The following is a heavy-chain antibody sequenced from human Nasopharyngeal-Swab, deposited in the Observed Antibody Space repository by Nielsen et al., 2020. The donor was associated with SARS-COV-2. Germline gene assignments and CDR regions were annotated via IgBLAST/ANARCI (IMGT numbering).Heavy chain of an antibody. CDR1: GISVSRND. Sequence: GGSLRLSCSVSGISVSRNDITWVRQAPGKGLEWVSVLYIDGGTFYADSVKGRLTISRDNSKNTVYLQLSSLGAEDTAVYYCARLHYYYMDFWGKGTTLTVSS. V-gene: IGHV3-53*01. CDR3: ARLHYYYMDF. J-gene: IGHJ6*03. CDR2: LYIDGGT.